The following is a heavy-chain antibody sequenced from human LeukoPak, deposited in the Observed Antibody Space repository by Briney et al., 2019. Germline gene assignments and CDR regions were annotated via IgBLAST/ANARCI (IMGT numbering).Heavy chain of an antibody. Sequence: GGSLRLSCAASGFTFSSYGMSWVRQAPGKGLEWVSAISGIGGYTYYADSVKGRFTISRDNSKNTIYLQMNSLRAEDTAKYYCAKRSSISSGYFDFWGRGTLVTVSS. V-gene: IGHV3-23*01. CDR3: AKRSSISSGYFDF. J-gene: IGHJ4*02. CDR2: ISGIGGYT. CDR1: GFTFSSYG. D-gene: IGHD3-22*01.